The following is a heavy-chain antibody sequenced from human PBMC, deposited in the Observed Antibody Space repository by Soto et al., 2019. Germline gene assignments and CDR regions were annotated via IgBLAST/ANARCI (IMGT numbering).Heavy chain of an antibody. Sequence: QVQLVQSGAEVKKPGSSVKVSCKASVGTFSSYAISWVRQAPGQGFEWMGGIIPIFGTANYAQKFHGRVTSTADESTSTPYMELSSLRSEDTAVYYCARGMGMATLGYFDYCGQGTLVAVSA. CDR1: VGTFSSYA. V-gene: IGHV1-69*01. CDR2: IIPIFGTA. J-gene: IGHJ4*02. CDR3: ARGMGMATLGYFDY. D-gene: IGHD5-12*01.